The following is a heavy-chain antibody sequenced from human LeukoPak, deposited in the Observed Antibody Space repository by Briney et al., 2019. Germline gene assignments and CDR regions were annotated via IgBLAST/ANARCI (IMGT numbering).Heavy chain of an antibody. CDR3: AKTPYSNGWYYFDA. D-gene: IGHD6-19*01. CDR1: AFTFSNYA. J-gene: IGHJ4*02. V-gene: IGHV3-23*01. CDR2: IYGSGGST. Sequence: PGGSLRLSCAASAFTFSNYAMTWVRQAPGKGLEWISVIYGSGGSTYYADTVKGRFTISRDNSKNTLYLQMNSLRAEDTAVYYCAKTPYSNGWYYFDAWGQGTLVTVSS.